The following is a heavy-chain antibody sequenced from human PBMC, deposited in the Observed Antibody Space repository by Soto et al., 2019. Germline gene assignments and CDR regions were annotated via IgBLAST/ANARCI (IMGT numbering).Heavy chain of an antibody. V-gene: IGHV3-30-3*01. CDR3: ARALPAAAGVIDY. Sequence: QVQLVESGGGVVQPGRSLRLSCAASGFTFSSYAMHWVRQAPGKGLEWVAVISYDGSNKYYADSVKGRFTISRDNSKNTLYLQMNSLRAEDTAVYYCARALPAAAGVIDYWGQGTLVTVSS. CDR1: GFTFSSYA. CDR2: ISYDGSNK. D-gene: IGHD6-13*01. J-gene: IGHJ4*02.